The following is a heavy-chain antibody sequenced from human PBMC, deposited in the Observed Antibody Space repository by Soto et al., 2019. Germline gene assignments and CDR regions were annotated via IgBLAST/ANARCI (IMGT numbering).Heavy chain of an antibody. D-gene: IGHD4-17*01. CDR1: GGSMSRGDYY. V-gene: IGHV4-30-4*01. CDR3: ARDPLYDYGDLPHVFDI. CDR2: IYHTGST. Sequence: SETLSLSCTVSGGSMSRGDYYWSWIRQPPGKGQEWIGFIYHTGSTYYSPSLKNRVAISVDTSKNQFSLKLSSVTAADTAVYFCARDPLYDYGDLPHVFDIWGQGTMVTVSS. J-gene: IGHJ3*02.